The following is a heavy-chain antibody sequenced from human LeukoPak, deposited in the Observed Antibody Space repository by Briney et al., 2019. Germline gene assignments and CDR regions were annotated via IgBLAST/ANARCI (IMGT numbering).Heavy chain of an antibody. Sequence: PSETLSLTCTVSGGSISNYYWSWIRQPPGKGLEWIGDIYYSGSTKYNPSLTSRVTISVDTSKNQYSLRLSSVTAADTAVYYCARDWGVSARPGYMDVWGKGTTVTVSS. CDR3: ARDWGVSARPGYMDV. V-gene: IGHV4-59*01. CDR1: GGSISNYY. D-gene: IGHD6-6*01. CDR2: IYYSGST. J-gene: IGHJ6*03.